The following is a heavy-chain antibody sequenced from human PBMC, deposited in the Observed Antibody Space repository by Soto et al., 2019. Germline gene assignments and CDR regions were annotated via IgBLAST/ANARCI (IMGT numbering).Heavy chain of an antibody. CDR1: GFTFSDYY. D-gene: IGHD2-2*01. CDR3: ARSLVPAAMDEYYFVY. Sequence: QVQLVESGGGLVKPGGSLRLSCAASGFTFSDYYMSWIRQAPGKGLEWGSYIISSGSTIYYADSVKGRFTISRDNAKNSLYLQMNSLRAEDTAVYYCARSLVPAAMDEYYFVYWGQGTLVTFSS. V-gene: IGHV3-11*01. J-gene: IGHJ4*02. CDR2: IISSGSTI.